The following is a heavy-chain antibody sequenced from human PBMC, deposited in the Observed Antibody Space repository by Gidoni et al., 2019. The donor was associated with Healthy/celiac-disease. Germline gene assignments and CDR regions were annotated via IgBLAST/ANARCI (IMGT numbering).Heavy chain of an antibody. CDR3: ARDPPTDYYYYGMDV. V-gene: IGHV3-21*01. CDR2: ISSSSSYI. J-gene: IGHJ6*02. Sequence: EVQLVESGGGLVKPGGSLSFSCAASGFTFSTYSMNWVRQAPGKGLEWVSSISSSSSYIYYADSVKGRFTISRDNAKNSLYLQMNSLRAEDTAVYYCARDPPTDYYYYGMDVWGQGTTVTVSS. CDR1: GFTFSTYS.